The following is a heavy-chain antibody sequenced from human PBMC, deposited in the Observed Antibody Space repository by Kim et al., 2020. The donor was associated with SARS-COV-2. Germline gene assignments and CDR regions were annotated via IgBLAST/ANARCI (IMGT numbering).Heavy chain of an antibody. D-gene: IGHD4-17*01. CDR3: AKGVTNSGFDY. Sequence: YYEDSGKGRVTISSDNAKNTLYLHMNSLRVEDTAGYYCAKGVTNSGFDYWGQGTQGTVSS. J-gene: IGHJ4*02. V-gene: IGHV3-23*01.